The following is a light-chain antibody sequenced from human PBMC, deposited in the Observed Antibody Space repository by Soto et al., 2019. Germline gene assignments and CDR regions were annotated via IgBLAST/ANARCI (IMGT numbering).Light chain of an antibody. CDR1: SGHSNYA. Sequence: QLVLTQSPSASASLGASVKLTCTLSSGHSNYAIAWQQQQSEKGPRYLMKLNSDGSHSKGDGIPDRFSGSSAGAERYLTISSLQYEDEADYYCQTWGSGIVVFGGGTKLTVL. V-gene: IGLV4-69*01. CDR2: LNSDGSH. J-gene: IGLJ2*01. CDR3: QTWGSGIVV.